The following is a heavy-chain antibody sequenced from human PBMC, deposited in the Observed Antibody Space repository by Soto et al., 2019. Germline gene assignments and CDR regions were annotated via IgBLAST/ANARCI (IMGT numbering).Heavy chain of an antibody. D-gene: IGHD6-6*01. Sequence: SETLSLTCAVYGGSFSGYYWSWIRQPPGKGLEWIGEINHSGSTNYNPSLKSRVTISVDTSKNQFSLKLSSVTAADTAVYYCARERGSSSSGYYYYYMDVWGKGNTVTVSS. CDR1: GGSFSGYY. V-gene: IGHV4-34*01. CDR2: INHSGST. J-gene: IGHJ6*03. CDR3: ARERGSSSSGYYYYYMDV.